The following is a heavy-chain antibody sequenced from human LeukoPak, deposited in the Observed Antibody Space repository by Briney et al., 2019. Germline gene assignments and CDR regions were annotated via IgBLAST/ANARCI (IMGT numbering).Heavy chain of an antibody. V-gene: IGHV4-59*08. CDR3: AKLKIGGVAATYYFVY. Sequence: SETLSLTCTVSGGSINSYYWSWIRQPPGKGLEWIGYISYSGSTNYNPSLKSRVTISVDTSKNQFSLKLSSVTAADTAVYYCAKLKIGGVAATYYFVYWGQRPVVSVSS. J-gene: IGHJ4*02. CDR1: GGSINSYY. CDR2: ISYSGST. D-gene: IGHD2-15*01.